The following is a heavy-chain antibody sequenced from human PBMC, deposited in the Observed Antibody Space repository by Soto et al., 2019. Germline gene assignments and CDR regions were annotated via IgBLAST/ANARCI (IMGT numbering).Heavy chain of an antibody. Sequence: GGSLRLSCAASGFTFSSYAMSWVRQAPGKGLEWVSAISGSGGSTYYADSVKGRFTISRDNSKNTLYLQMNSLRAEDTAVYYCATGQPASYYYYGMDVWGQGTTVTVSS. D-gene: IGHD3-10*01. CDR1: GFTFSSYA. CDR2: ISGSGGST. J-gene: IGHJ6*02. CDR3: ATGQPASYYYYGMDV. V-gene: IGHV3-23*01.